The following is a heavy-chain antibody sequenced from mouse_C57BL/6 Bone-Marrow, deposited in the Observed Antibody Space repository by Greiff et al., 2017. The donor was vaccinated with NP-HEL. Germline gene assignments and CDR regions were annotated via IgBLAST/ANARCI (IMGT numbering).Heavy chain of an antibody. J-gene: IGHJ1*03. CDR1: GFTFSDYY. CDR3: AREGSITTRYFDV. Sequence: EVQLVESEGGLVQPGSSMKLSCTASGFTFSDYYMAWVRQVPEKGLEWVANINYDGSSTYYLDSLKSRFIISRDNAKNILYLQMSSLKSEDTATYYCAREGSITTRYFDVWGTGTTVTVSS. V-gene: IGHV5-16*01. CDR2: INYDGSST. D-gene: IGHD1-1*01.